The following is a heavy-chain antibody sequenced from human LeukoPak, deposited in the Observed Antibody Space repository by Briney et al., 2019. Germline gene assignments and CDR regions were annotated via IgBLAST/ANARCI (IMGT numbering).Heavy chain of an antibody. CDR1: GGSISSSSYY. Sequence: SETLSLTCTVSGGSISSSSYYWGWIRQPPGKGLEWIGSIYYSGSTYYNPSLKSRVTISVGTSKNQFSLKLSSVTAADTAVYYCARHVVVTAIGDAFDIWGQGTMVTVSS. CDR3: ARHVVVTAIGDAFDI. J-gene: IGHJ3*02. CDR2: IYYSGST. V-gene: IGHV4-39*01. D-gene: IGHD2-21*02.